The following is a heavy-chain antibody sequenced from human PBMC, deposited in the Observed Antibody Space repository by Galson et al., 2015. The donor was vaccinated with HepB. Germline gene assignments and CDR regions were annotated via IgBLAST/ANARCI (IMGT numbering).Heavy chain of an antibody. J-gene: IGHJ2*01. Sequence: SVKVSCKASGGTFSSYAISWVRQAPGQGLEWMGGIIPIFGTANYAQKFQGRVTITADESTSTAYMELSSLRSEDTAVYYCARAKDCSSTSCPLAWYFDLWGRGTLVTVSS. CDR3: ARAKDCSSTSCPLAWYFDL. V-gene: IGHV1-69*13. D-gene: IGHD2-2*01. CDR2: IIPIFGTA. CDR1: GGTFSSYA.